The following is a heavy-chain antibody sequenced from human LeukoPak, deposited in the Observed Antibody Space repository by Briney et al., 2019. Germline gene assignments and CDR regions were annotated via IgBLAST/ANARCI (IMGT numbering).Heavy chain of an antibody. CDR1: GGSFSGYY. V-gene: IGHV4-34*01. CDR3: ASSPAYYYDSNGQRENYFDS. J-gene: IGHJ4*02. Sequence: KPSETLSLTCAVYGGSFSGYYWNWIRQPPGKGLEWIGEINHSGINHSGSTNYNPSLKSRVAISVDTPKNQFSLELSSVTAADTAVYYCASSPAYYYDSNGQRENYFDSWGQGALVTVSS. D-gene: IGHD3-22*01. CDR2: INHSGINHSGST.